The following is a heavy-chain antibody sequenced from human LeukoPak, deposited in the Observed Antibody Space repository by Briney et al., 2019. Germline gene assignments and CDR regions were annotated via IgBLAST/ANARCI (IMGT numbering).Heavy chain of an antibody. CDR1: GFTFSSYG. J-gene: IGHJ4*02. V-gene: IGHV3-33*01. CDR3: AREGVGAYYFDY. CDR2: IWYDGSNK. D-gene: IGHD1-26*01. Sequence: QPGRSLRLSCAASGFTFSSYGMHWVRQAPGKGLEWVAVIWYDGSNKYYADSVKGRFTIARDNSKNTLYLQMNSLRAEDTAVYYCAREGVGAYYFDYWGQGTLVPSPQ.